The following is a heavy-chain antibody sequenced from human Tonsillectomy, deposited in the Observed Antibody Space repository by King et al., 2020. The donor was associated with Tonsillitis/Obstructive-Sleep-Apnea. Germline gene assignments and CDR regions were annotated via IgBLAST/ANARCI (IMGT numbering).Heavy chain of an antibody. CDR2: ISWNSGKI. J-gene: IGHJ3*02. CDR3: TKEITIFGVATDAFDI. CDR1: GFTFDDYA. D-gene: IGHD3-3*01. V-gene: IGHV3-9*01. Sequence: VQLVESGGGLVQPGRSLRLSCAASGFTFDDYAMHWVRQAPGKGLEWVSGISWNSGKIGYADSVKGRFTISRDNAKNSLYLQMNSLRAEDTALYYCTKEITIFGVATDAFDIWGQGTMVAVSS.